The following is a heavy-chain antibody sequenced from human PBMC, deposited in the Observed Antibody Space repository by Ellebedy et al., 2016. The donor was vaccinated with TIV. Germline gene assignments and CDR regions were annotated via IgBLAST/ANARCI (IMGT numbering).Heavy chain of an antibody. CDR1: GFTFDNAW. V-gene: IGHV3-15*01. CDR3: TTGLPYYYDSSGYFYGEERGAFDI. D-gene: IGHD3-22*01. Sequence: PGGSLRLSCAASGFTFDNAWMTWVRQAPGKGLEWVGRIKSKGDGGTADGAAPVKGRFILSRDDSKNTLYVQMNSLKTEDTAMYYCTTGLPYYYDSSGYFYGEERGAFDIWGQGTMVTVSS. CDR2: IKSKGDGGTA. J-gene: IGHJ3*02.